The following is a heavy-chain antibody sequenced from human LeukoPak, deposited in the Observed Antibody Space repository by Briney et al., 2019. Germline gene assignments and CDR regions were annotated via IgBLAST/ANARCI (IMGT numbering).Heavy chain of an antibody. Sequence: SETLSLTCAVYGGSFSGYYWSWIRQPPGKGLEWIGEINHSGSTNYNPSLKSRVTISVDTSKNQFSLKLSSVTAADTAVYYCARHNPKAKFGGALMWFDPWGQGTLVTVSS. CDR2: INHSGST. CDR3: ARHNPKAKFGGALMWFDP. CDR1: GGSFSGYY. J-gene: IGHJ5*02. V-gene: IGHV4-34*01. D-gene: IGHD3-16*01.